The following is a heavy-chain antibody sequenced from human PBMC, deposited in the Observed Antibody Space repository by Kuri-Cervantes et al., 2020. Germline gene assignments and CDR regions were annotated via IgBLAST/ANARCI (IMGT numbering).Heavy chain of an antibody. CDR2: ISXXXSTX. V-gene: IGHV3-11*01. CDR3: AKXVRGXXGYYYFDY. D-gene: IGHD3-3*01. CDR1: FTXXXYY. Sequence: FTXXXYYMXWIRXXPGXXLEWXXYISXXXSTXXYADSXKGRFXXSRDXSXXXLYLQXNXXRAXXXAVXYCAKXVRGXXGYYYFDYWGQGTLVTVSS. J-gene: IGHJ4*02.